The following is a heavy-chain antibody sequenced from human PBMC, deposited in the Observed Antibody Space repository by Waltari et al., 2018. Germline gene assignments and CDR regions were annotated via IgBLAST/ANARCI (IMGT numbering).Heavy chain of an antibody. D-gene: IGHD5-12*01. CDR3: ARVHIEVATKFDY. Sequence: QVQLQESGPGLVKPSQTLSLTCTVSGCSISSGGYYWSWIRQHPGKGLEWIGYIYHSGSTYYNPSLKSRVTISVDRSKNQFSLKLSSVTAADTAVYYCARVHIEVATKFDYWGQGTLVTVSS. V-gene: IGHV4-31*03. CDR2: IYHSGST. J-gene: IGHJ4*02. CDR1: GCSISSGGYY.